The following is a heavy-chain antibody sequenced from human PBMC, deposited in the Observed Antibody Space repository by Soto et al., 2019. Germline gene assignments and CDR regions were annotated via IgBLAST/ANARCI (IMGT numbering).Heavy chain of an antibody. CDR3: SRGTSIPASGDY. Sequence: VSVKVCCKASGDTFTNYGINWVRQAPGQGLEWLGWVSAYNGERRYAQRVQARVIMTTDTSTTTAYMELRSLRSDDTAVYYCSRGTSIPASGDYWGQGTLVTVSS. J-gene: IGHJ4*01. V-gene: IGHV1-18*01. D-gene: IGHD6-6*01. CDR2: VSAYNGER. CDR1: GDTFTNYG.